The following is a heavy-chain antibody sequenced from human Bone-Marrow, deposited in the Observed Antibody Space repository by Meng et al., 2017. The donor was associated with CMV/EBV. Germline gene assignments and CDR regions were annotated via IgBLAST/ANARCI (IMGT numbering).Heavy chain of an antibody. Sequence: SETLSLTCAVAGGSISSSNWWSWVRQPPGKGLEWIGEIYHSGSTNYNPSLKSRVTISVDKSKNQFSLKLSSVTAADTAVYYCARDQGQYCSGGSCYDAYGMDVWAQGTTVTVSS. V-gene: IGHV4-4*02. J-gene: IGHJ6*01. D-gene: IGHD2-15*01. CDR3: ARDQGQYCSGGSCYDAYGMDV. CDR2: IYHSGST. CDR1: GGSISSSNW.